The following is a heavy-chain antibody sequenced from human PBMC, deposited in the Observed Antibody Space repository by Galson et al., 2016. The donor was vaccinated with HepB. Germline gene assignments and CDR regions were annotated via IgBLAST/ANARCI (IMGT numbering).Heavy chain of an antibody. J-gene: IGHJ5*01. CDR2: IWHDGTNE. D-gene: IGHD6-13*01. Sequence: SLRLSCAASGFSFSGHGMHWLRQAPGKGLEWVAAIWHDGTNENYAASVKGRFSISRDNSKCMLYLQMESLRAEDIAVYYCARVRSSSWFDSWGQGTLVTVS. V-gene: IGHV3-33*01. CDR1: GFSFSGHG. CDR3: ARVRSSSWFDS.